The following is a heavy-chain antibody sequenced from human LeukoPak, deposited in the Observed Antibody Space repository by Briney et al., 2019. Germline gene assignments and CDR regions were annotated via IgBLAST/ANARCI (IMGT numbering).Heavy chain of an antibody. Sequence: SGGSLRLSCAASGFTFSSYAMSWVRQAPGKGLEWVSAISGGGGSTYYADSVKGRFTISRDNSKNTLYLQMNSLRAEDTAVYYCAKGRDSSGSILDYWGQGTLVTVSS. CDR3: AKGRDSSGSILDY. CDR1: GFTFSSYA. CDR2: ISGGGGST. D-gene: IGHD3-22*01. J-gene: IGHJ4*02. V-gene: IGHV3-23*01.